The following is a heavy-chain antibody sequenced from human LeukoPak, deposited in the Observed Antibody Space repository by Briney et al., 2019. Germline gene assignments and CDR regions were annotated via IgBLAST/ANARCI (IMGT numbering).Heavy chain of an antibody. J-gene: IGHJ6*03. CDR2: INPSGGST. CDR1: GYTFTSYY. D-gene: IGHD6-6*01. Sequence: ASVKVPCKASGYTFTSYYMHWVRQAPGQGLEWMGIINPSGGSTSYAQKFQGRVTITTDESTSTAYMEPSSLRSEDTAVYYCARDLLLGSSVHYMDVWGKGTTVTVSS. V-gene: IGHV1-46*01. CDR3: ARDLLLGSSVHYMDV.